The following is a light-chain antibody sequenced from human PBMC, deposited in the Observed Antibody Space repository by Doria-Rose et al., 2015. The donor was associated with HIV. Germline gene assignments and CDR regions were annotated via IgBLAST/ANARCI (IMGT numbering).Light chain of an antibody. J-gene: IGKJ3*01. Sequence: ESLGMSLGERATLNCKSNQSLLYTSKNYLAWYQQKPGQPPKLLIYWASTRQSGVPARFSGSGSGTDFTLTISSLEAEDVAVYYCQQYYDTPSFGPGTTVDIK. V-gene: IGKV4-1*01. CDR3: QQYYDTPS. CDR2: WAS. CDR1: QSLLYTSKNY.